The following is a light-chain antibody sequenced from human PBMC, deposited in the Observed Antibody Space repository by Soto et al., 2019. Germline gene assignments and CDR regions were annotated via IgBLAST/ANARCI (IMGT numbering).Light chain of an antibody. Sequence: EIVLTQSPATLSLSPGERATLSCRASQVVSSYLAWYQQKPGQAPRLLIYGASRGAAGIPDRFSGSGSGTDFTLTINRLEPEDFAVFFCQQYGRSPMFTFGQGTKVDIK. V-gene: IGKV3-20*01. CDR2: GAS. J-gene: IGKJ2*01. CDR1: QVVSSY. CDR3: QQYGRSPMFT.